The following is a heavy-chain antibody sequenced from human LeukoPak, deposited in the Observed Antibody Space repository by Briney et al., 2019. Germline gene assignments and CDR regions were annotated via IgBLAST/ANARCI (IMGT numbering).Heavy chain of an antibody. CDR3: ARDPSLRIAAAAPDY. CDR1: GDTFTGYY. D-gene: IGHD6-13*01. CDR2: INPNSGGT. V-gene: IGHV1-2*02. J-gene: IGHJ4*02. Sequence: ASVKVSCKASGDTFTGYYMHRVRQAPGQGLEWMGWINPNSGGTNYAQKFQGRVTMTRDTSISTAYMELSRLRSDDTAVYYCARDPSLRIAAAAPDYWGQGTLVTVSS.